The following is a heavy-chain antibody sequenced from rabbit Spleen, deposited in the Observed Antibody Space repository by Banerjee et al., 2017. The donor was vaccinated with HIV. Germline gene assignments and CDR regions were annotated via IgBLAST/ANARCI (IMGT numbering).Heavy chain of an antibody. D-gene: IGHD4-2*01. CDR1: GFDFRRYY. CDR2: IYVGEGNT. Sequence: QVKETGGGLVQPGGSLTLSCTASGFDFRRYYLSWVRQAPGKGLEWIGVIYVGEGNTDYASWVNGRFTISSDNAQNTVDLQMSGLTAADTATYFCARSYVGSNGVFTRLDLWGPGTLVTVS. CDR3: ARSYVGSNGVFTRLDL. J-gene: IGHJ3*01. V-gene: IGHV1S7*01.